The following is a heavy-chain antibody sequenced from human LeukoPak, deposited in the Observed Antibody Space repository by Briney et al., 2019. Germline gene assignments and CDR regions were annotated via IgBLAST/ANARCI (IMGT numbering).Heavy chain of an antibody. Sequence: GASVKVSCKASGYTFTGYYMHWVRQAPGQGLEWMGRTNPNSGGTNYAQKFQGRVTMTRDTSISTAYMELSRLRSDDTAVYYCARVGGYYSYYFDYWGQGTLVTVSS. CDR3: ARVGGYYSYYFDY. J-gene: IGHJ4*02. V-gene: IGHV1-2*06. D-gene: IGHD3-22*01. CDR2: TNPNSGGT. CDR1: GYTFTGYY.